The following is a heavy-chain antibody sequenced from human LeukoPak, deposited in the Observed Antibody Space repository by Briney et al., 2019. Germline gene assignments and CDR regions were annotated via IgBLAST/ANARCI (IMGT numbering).Heavy chain of an antibody. Sequence: GESLRLSCAASGFSVTDAWMHWVRQAPGKGLEWVGRIKRKSDGGTTDCAAPVRDRFTVSGDETKNTVYLQMNSLKIEDTAVYYCATDQVTDWGQGTLVTVSS. CDR2: IKRKSDGGTT. CDR3: ATDQVTD. D-gene: IGHD2-21*02. V-gene: IGHV3-15*01. CDR1: GFSVTDAW. J-gene: IGHJ4*02.